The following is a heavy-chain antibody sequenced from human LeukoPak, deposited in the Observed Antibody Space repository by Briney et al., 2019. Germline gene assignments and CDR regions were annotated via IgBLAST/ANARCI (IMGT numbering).Heavy chain of an antibody. V-gene: IGHV1-2*02. D-gene: IGHD5-18*01. J-gene: IGHJ5*02. CDR1: GYTFTGYY. CDR3: ARADGYGYWYNWFDP. CDR2: INPNSGGT. Sequence: GASVKVSCKASGYTFTGYYMHWVRQAPGQGLEWMGWINPNSGGTNYAQKFQGRVTMTRDTSISTAYMELSRLRSDDTAVYYCARADGYGYWYNWFDPWGQGTLVTVSS.